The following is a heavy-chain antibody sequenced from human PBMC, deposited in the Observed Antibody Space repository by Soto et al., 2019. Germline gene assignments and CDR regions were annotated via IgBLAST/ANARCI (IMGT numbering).Heavy chain of an antibody. V-gene: IGHV3-33*01. CDR2: IWYDGSNK. CDR1: GFTFSSYG. Sequence: GGSLRLSCAASGFTFSSYGMHWVRQAPGKGLEWVAVIWYDGSNKYYADSVKGRFTISRDNSKNTLYLQMNSLRAEDTAVYYCAREFYGSGSYYNGYYYGMDVWGQGTTVTVSS. D-gene: IGHD3-10*01. J-gene: IGHJ6*02. CDR3: AREFYGSGSYYNGYYYGMDV.